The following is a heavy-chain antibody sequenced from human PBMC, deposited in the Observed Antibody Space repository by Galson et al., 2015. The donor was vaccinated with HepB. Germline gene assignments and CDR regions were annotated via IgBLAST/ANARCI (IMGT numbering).Heavy chain of an antibody. CDR3: ARQYCSSTSCPVSYMDV. Sequence: QSGAEVKKPGESLKISCTGSGYSFTSYWIGWVRQMPGKGLEWMGIIYPGDSDTRYSPSFQGQVTISADKSISTAYLQWSSLKASDTAMYYCARQYCSSTSCPVSYMDVWGKGTTVTVSS. J-gene: IGHJ6*03. V-gene: IGHV5-51*01. CDR1: GYSFTSYW. D-gene: IGHD2-2*01. CDR2: IYPGDSDT.